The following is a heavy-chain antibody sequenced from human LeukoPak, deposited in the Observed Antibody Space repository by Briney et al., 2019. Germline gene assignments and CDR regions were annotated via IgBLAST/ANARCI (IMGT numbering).Heavy chain of an antibody. V-gene: IGHV4-34*01. CDR1: GGSFSGYY. CDR2: INHSGST. J-gene: IGHJ4*02. CDR3: ARGGYDFWSGYPFDY. D-gene: IGHD3-3*01. Sequence: SETLSLTCAVYGGSFSGYYWSWIRQPPGKGLEWIGEINHSGSTNYNPSLKSRVTISVATSKNQFSLKLSSVTAADTAVYYCARGGYDFWSGYPFDYWGQGTLVTVSS.